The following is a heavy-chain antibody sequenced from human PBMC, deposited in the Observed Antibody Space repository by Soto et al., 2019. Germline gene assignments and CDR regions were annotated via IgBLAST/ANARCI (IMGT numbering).Heavy chain of an antibody. CDR1: GFSVSGWY. Sequence: EVQLVESGGDLVQPGGSARLSCAASGFSVSGWYMDWVRQAPGKGLEWVARLKDRSQNYATEYAASVKGRFTVSRHPSQTSIFLQMNSLKIDDTTVYDCARVGDARWLDSWGQGTLVTVS. J-gene: IGHJ5*01. CDR3: ARVGDARWLDS. V-gene: IGHV3-72*01. D-gene: IGHD1-26*01. CDR2: LKDRSQNYAT.